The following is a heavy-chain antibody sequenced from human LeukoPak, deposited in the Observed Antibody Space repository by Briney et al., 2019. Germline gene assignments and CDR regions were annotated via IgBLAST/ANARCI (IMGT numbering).Heavy chain of an antibody. CDR2: ISGSGGST. CDR1: GFTFSNYA. Sequence: GGSLRLSCAASGFTFSNYAMSWVRQAPGKGLEWVSVISGSGGSTNYADSVKGRFTVSRDNSKNTLYLQMNSLRAEDAALYFCAKAARSYYDSSGYYDYWGKGTLVPVSS. V-gene: IGHV3-23*01. J-gene: IGHJ4*02. CDR3: AKAARSYYDSSGYYDY. D-gene: IGHD3-22*01.